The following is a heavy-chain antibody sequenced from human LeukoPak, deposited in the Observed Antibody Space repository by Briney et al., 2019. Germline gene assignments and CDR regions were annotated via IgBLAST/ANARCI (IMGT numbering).Heavy chain of an antibody. Sequence: ASVKVSCKASGYTFTSYYMHWVRQAPGQGLEWMGIINPSGGSTSYAQKFQGRVTMTRDMSTSTAYMELSSLRSEDTAVYYCARDRGWELRWFELDYWGQGTLVTVSS. CDR3: ARDRGWELRWFELDY. CDR1: GYTFTSYY. V-gene: IGHV1-46*01. D-gene: IGHD1-26*01. J-gene: IGHJ4*02. CDR2: INPSGGST.